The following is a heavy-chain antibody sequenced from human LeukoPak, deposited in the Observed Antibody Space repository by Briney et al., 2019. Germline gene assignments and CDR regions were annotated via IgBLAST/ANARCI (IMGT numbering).Heavy chain of an antibody. V-gene: IGHV1-8*01. Sequence: ASVKVSCKASGCTFTSYDINWVRQATGQGLEWMGWMNPNSGNTGYAQKFQGRVTMTRNTSISTAYMELSSLRSEDTAVYYCARTRTVTIRKNWFDPWGQGTLVTVSS. J-gene: IGHJ5*02. CDR3: ARTRTVTIRKNWFDP. CDR2: MNPNSGNT. CDR1: GCTFTSYD. D-gene: IGHD4-17*01.